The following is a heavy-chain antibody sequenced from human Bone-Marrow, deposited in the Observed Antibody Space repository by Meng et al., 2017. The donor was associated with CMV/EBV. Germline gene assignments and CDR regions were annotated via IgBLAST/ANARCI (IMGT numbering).Heavy chain of an antibody. D-gene: IGHD2-2*01. CDR3: ARDMGSLGYCSSTSCYWSPGNFDY. V-gene: IGHV1-2*02. J-gene: IGHJ4*02. CDR1: GYTLTGYY. Sequence: ASVKVSCKASGYTLTGYYMHWVRQAPGQGLEWMGWINPNSGGTNYAQKFQGRVTMTRDTSISTAYMELSRLRSDDTAVYYCARDMGSLGYCSSTSCYWSPGNFDYWGQGTLVTVPS. CDR2: INPNSGGT.